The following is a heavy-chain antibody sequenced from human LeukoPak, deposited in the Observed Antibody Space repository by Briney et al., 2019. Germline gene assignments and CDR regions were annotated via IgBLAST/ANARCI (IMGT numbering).Heavy chain of an antibody. Sequence: GASVKVSCKASGYTFTGYYMHWVRQAPGQGLEWMGWINPNSGGTNYAQKFQGRVTMTRDTSISTAYMELSRLRSDDTAVYYCAGGPNRYCSSTSCRPFDYWGQGTLVTVSS. CDR3: AGGPNRYCSSTSCRPFDY. V-gene: IGHV1-2*02. CDR2: INPNSGGT. CDR1: GYTFTGYY. J-gene: IGHJ4*02. D-gene: IGHD2-2*01.